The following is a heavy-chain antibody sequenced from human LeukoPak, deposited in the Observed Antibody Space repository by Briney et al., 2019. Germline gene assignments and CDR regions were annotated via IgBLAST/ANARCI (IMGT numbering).Heavy chain of an antibody. J-gene: IGHJ4*02. V-gene: IGHV3-30*18. CDR1: GFTSSSYG. Sequence: GGSLRLSCAASGFTSSSYGMYWVRQAPGKGLEWVAAISDDGSNKYYADSVKGRITISRDNSKNTLYLQMNSLRAEDTAVYYCAKDTSGSGSSYLDYWGQGTLVTVSS. CDR2: ISDDGSNK. D-gene: IGHD3-10*01. CDR3: AKDTSGSGSSYLDY.